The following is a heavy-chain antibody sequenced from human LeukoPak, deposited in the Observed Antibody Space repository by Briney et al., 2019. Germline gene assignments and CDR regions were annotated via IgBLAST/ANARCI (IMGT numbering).Heavy chain of an antibody. CDR3: TTDPGTPNYDFWSGYYDYYYYYYMDV. D-gene: IGHD3-3*01. Sequence: PGGSLRLSCAASGFTFSNAWMSWVRQAPGKGLEWVGRIKSKTDGGTTDYAAPVRGRFTISRDDSKNTLYLQMNSLKTEDTAVYYCTTDPGTPNYDFWSGYYDYYYYYYMDVWGKGTTVTVSS. CDR1: GFTFSNAW. CDR2: IKSKTDGGTT. J-gene: IGHJ6*03. V-gene: IGHV3-15*01.